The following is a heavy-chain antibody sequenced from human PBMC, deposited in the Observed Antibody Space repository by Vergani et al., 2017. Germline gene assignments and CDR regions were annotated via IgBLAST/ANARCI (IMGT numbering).Heavy chain of an antibody. CDR3: TRDPYSGYFDY. Sequence: EVQLVESGGGLVQPGRSLRLSCTASGFTFGDYAMSWVRQAPGKGLEWVGFIRSKAYGGTTEYAASVKGRFTISRDDSKSIAYLQMNSLKTDDTAVYYCTRDPYSGYFDYWGQGTLVTVSS. CDR2: IRSKAYGGTT. J-gene: IGHJ4*02. V-gene: IGHV3-49*04. D-gene: IGHD4-11*01. CDR1: GFTFGDYA.